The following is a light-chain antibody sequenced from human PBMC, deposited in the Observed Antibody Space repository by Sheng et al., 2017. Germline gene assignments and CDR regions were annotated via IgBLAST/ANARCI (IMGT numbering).Light chain of an antibody. Sequence: SYELTQPPSVSVSPGQTASITCSGDKLGDNYASWYQQKPGQSPVLVIYQDNKRPSGVPDRFSGSQSGTSASLAISGLQSEDEADYYCAAWDDSLNGLYVFGTGTKVTVL. J-gene: IGLJ1*01. CDR3: AAWDDSLNGLYV. CDR2: QDN. V-gene: IGLV3-1*01. CDR1: KLGDNY.